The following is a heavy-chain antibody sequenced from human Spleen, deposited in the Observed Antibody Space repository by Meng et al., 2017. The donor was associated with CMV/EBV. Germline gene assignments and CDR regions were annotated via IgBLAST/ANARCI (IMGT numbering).Heavy chain of an antibody. CDR2: IYPGDSDT. CDR1: GYSFTTYW. CDR3: ARQELRDSEFDY. V-gene: IGHV5-51*01. D-gene: IGHD1-7*01. J-gene: IGHJ4*02. Sequence: GESLKISCQGSGYSFTTYWIAWVRRMPGKGLEWMGIIYPGDSDTTYSPSFQGQVTTSVDKSISTAYLQWSSLKASDTAMYYCARQELRDSEFDYWGQGTLVTVSS.